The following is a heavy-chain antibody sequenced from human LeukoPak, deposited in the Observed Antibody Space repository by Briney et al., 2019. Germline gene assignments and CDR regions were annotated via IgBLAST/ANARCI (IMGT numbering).Heavy chain of an antibody. Sequence: ASVKVSCKVSGYTLTELSMHWVRQAPGKRLEWMGGFDPEDGETIYAQKFQGRVTMTEDTSTDTAYMELSSLRSEDTAVYYCATDRGSGWYMGLFDYWGQGTLVTVSS. CDR3: ATDRGSGWYMGLFDY. D-gene: IGHD6-19*01. CDR1: GYTLTELS. CDR2: FDPEDGET. J-gene: IGHJ4*02. V-gene: IGHV1-24*01.